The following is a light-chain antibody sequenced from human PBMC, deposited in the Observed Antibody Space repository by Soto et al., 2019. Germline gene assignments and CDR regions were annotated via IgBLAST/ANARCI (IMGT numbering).Light chain of an antibody. J-gene: IGKJ2*01. V-gene: IGKV3-20*01. CDR2: GAS. CDR3: LQYGSSPPYT. Sequence: EIGLTQSPGTLSLSPGERATLSCRASQSVGSYSAWYQHKPGQAPRLLIYGASSRATGIPDRFSGSGSGTDFTLTISRLEPEDFAVYYCLQYGSSPPYTFGQGTKLEIK. CDR1: QSVGSY.